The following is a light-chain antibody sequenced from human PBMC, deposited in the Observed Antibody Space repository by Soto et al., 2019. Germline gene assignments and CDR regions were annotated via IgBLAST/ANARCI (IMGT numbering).Light chain of an antibody. CDR3: QSYDSSTRCYV. CDR1: SSTIGAGYD. V-gene: IGLV1-40*01. Sequence: QSSLTQPPSVSGAPGQRVTLSCTGSSSTIGAGYDVHWYQQLPGAAPKLLIYDSTNRPSGVPDRFSGSKSGTSASLAITGLQAEDEADYYCQSYDSSTRCYVFGTGTKVTVL. J-gene: IGLJ1*01. CDR2: DST.